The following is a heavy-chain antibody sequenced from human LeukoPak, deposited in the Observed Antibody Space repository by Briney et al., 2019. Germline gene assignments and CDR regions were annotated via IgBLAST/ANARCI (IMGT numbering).Heavy chain of an antibody. J-gene: IGHJ5*02. V-gene: IGHV1-18*04. CDR1: GYSFTSNY. Sequence: ASVKVSCKASGYSFTSNYIHWVRQAPGQGLEWMGWISAYNGNTNCAQKLQGRVTMTTDTSTSTAYIELRSLRSDDTAVYYCARDGSSGWYDHWGQGTLVTVSS. CDR3: ARDGSSGWYDH. D-gene: IGHD6-19*01. CDR2: ISAYNGNT.